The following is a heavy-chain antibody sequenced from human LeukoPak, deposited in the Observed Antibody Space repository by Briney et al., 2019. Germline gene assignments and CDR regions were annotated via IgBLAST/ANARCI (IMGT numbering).Heavy chain of an antibody. D-gene: IGHD2-15*01. CDR2: ISGSGGST. CDR3: AKRGVVIRVILVGFHKEAYYFDS. CDR1: GISLSNYG. Sequence: GGSLRLSCAVSGISLSNYGMSWVRQAPGKGLEWVAGISGSGGSTNYADSVKGRFTISRDNPKNTLYLQMNSLRAEDTAVYFCAKRGVVIRVILVGFHKEAYYFDSWGQGALVTVSS. V-gene: IGHV3-23*01. J-gene: IGHJ4*02.